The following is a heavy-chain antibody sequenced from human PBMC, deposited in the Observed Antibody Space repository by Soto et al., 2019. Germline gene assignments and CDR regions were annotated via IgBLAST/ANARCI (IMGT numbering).Heavy chain of an antibody. CDR1: GYSFTTYW. V-gene: IGHV5-51*01. J-gene: IGHJ6*02. CDR2: FHPGESDT. CDR3: ARHEATYYNFYGMDV. Sequence: LTISCESHGYSFTTYWITWVRQRPGKGLEWVGSFHPGESDTRYSPSFQGQVTISADRSLATAYLQWSSLQAADTAIYYCARHEATYYNFYGMDVWGQGTTVTVSS.